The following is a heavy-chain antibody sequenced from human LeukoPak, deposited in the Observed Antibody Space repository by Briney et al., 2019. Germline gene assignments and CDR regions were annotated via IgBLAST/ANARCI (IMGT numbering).Heavy chain of an antibody. J-gene: IGHJ4*02. CDR2: IYYSGTI. Sequence: SETLSLTCAVSGYSISTTNWWGWIRQPPGKGLEWIGYIYYSGTIYYNPSLKSRVTMSVDTSKNQFSLKLSSVTAADTAVYYCARRSGWYGLTYYFDYWGQGTLVTVSS. CDR3: ARRSGWYGLTYYFDY. V-gene: IGHV4-28*05. D-gene: IGHD6-19*01. CDR1: GYSISTTNW.